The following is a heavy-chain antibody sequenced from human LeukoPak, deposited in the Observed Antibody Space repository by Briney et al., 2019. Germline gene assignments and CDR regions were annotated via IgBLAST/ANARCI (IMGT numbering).Heavy chain of an antibody. CDR2: ISSSSSYI. J-gene: IGHJ4*02. D-gene: IGHD6-19*01. V-gene: IGHV3-21*01. CDR1: GFTFSSYS. Sequence: GGSLRLSCAASGFTFSSYSMNWVRQAPGKGLEWVSSISSSSSYIYYADSVKGRFTISRDNAKNSLYLQMNSLRAEDTAVYYCAGSGIAVAGTPFDYWGQGTLVTVSS. CDR3: AGSGIAVAGTPFDY.